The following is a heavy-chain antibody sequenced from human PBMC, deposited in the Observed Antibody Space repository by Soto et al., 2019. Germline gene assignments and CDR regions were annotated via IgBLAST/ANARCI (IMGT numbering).Heavy chain of an antibody. J-gene: IGHJ3*02. CDR3: ATYSSGWHDAFDI. CDR2: SSSSSSTI. D-gene: IGHD6-19*01. CDR1: GFTFSSYS. V-gene: IGHV3-48*02. Sequence: EVQLVESGGGLVQPGGSLRLSCAASGFTFSSYSMNWVRQAPGKGLEWVSYSSSSSSTIYYADSVKGRFTISRDNAKNSLYLQLNSLRDEDTAVYYCATYSSGWHDAFDIWGQGTMVTVSS.